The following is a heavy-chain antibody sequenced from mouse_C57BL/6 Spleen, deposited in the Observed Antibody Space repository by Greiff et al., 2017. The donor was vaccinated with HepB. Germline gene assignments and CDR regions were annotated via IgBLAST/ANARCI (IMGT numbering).Heavy chain of an antibody. V-gene: IGHV1-31*01. CDR1: GYSFTGYS. J-gene: IGHJ2*01. Sequence: VQLQQSGPALVKPGASVKISCKASGYSFTGYSMHWVKQSHGNILDWIGYIYPYIGVSSYNQKFKGKATLTVDKTSSTAYMELRSLTYEDSAVYYCASCDSGLFDDWGQGTTLTVSS. D-gene: IGHD3-2*02. CDR2: IYPYIGVS. CDR3: ASCDSGLFDD.